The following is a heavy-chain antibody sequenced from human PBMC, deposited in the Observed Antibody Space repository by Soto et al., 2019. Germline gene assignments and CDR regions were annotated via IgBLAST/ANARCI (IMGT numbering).Heavy chain of an antibody. J-gene: IGHJ4*02. CDR2: IYYSGST. V-gene: IGHV4-31*03. CDR1: GASISSHDHY. D-gene: IGHD6-13*01. Sequence: QVQLQESGPGLVKPSQTLSLTCTVSGASISSHDHYWSWIRQQPGKGLEWIWYIYYSGSTSYNPSVRSRVTISSDTSKNQFSLNLSSLTAADTAVYYCSRGGYMAKLGYRGQGTLVTVSS. CDR3: SRGGYMAKLGY.